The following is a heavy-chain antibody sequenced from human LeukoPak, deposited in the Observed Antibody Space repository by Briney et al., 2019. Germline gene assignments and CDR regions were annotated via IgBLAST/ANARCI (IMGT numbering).Heavy chain of an antibody. Sequence: GASVKVSCKASGYTFTIYGISWVRQAPGQGLEWMGWISAYNGDTNYEQKFQGRLTMTTEKSTTTAYMELRSLRSDDTAVYYCARGSYYDYWGQGTLVTVSS. CDR1: GYTFTIYG. CDR2: ISAYNGDT. D-gene: IGHD1-26*01. V-gene: IGHV1-18*01. CDR3: ARGSYYDY. J-gene: IGHJ4*02.